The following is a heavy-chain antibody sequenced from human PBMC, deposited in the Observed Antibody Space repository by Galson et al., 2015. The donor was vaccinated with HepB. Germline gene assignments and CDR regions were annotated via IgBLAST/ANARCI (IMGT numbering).Heavy chain of an antibody. Sequence: LRLSCAASGFTFSSYSMNWVRQAPGKGLEWVSYISSSSSTIYYADSVKGRFTISRDNAKNSLYLQMNSLRAEDTAVYYCARETITFGGVPRGAYYFDYWGQGTLVTVSS. CDR2: ISSSSSTI. CDR3: ARETITFGGVPRGAYYFDY. CDR1: GFTFSSYS. V-gene: IGHV3-48*01. D-gene: IGHD3-16*01. J-gene: IGHJ4*02.